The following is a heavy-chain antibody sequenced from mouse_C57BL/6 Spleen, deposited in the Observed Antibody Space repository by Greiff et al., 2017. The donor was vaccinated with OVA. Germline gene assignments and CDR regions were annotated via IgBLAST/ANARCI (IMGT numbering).Heavy chain of an antibody. V-gene: IGHV14-2*01. CDR2: IDSEDGDT. J-gene: IGHJ4*01. CDR3: ARSTMDY. Sequence: VQLQQSGAELVKPGASVKLSCTASGFNINDYYLHWVKQWTEQGLEWIGRIDSEDGDTTYAPKFQGKATITADTSSNTAYLQHSSLTSEDAAVYYCARSTMDYWGQGTSVTVSS. CDR1: GFNINDYY.